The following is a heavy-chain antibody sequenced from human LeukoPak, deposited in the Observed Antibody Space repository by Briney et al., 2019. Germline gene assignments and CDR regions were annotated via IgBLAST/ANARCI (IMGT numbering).Heavy chain of an antibody. V-gene: IGHV3-74*01. D-gene: IGHD6-19*01. CDR1: GFTFSSYW. J-gene: IGHJ4*02. CDR3: ARVDSGWSREGFDY. Sequence: GGSLRLSCAASGFTFSSYWMHWVRQAPGKGLVWVSRINSDGSSTSYADSVKGRFTISRDNAKNTLYLQMNSLRAEDTAVYYCARVDSGWSREGFDYWGQGTLVTVSS. CDR2: INSDGSST.